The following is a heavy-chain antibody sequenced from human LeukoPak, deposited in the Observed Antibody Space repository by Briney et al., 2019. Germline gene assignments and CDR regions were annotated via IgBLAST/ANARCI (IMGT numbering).Heavy chain of an antibody. J-gene: IGHJ4*02. V-gene: IGHV4-61*02. CDR1: GGSISSGSYY. CDR2: IYTSGST. D-gene: IGHD1-20*01. Sequence: SETLSLTCTVSGGSISSGSYYWSWIRQPAGKGLEWIGRIYTSGSTNYNPSLKSRVTISVDTSKNQFSLKLSSVTAADTAVYYCARFNWNLLFDYWGQGTLVTVSS. CDR3: ARFNWNLLFDY.